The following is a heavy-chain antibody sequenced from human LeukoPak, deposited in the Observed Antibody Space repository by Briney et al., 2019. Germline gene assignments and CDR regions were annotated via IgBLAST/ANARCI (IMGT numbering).Heavy chain of an antibody. J-gene: IGHJ5*02. CDR2: MYPNSGNT. CDR3: ARARLRSPVFDP. Sequence: ASVKVSCKASGYTFTSYDINWVRQATGPGLEWMGWMYPNSGNTGYAQKFQGRVTMTRNTSISTAYMELSSLRSEDTAVYYCARARLRSPVFDPWGQGTLVTVSS. V-gene: IGHV1-8*01. D-gene: IGHD4-17*01. CDR1: GYTFTSYD.